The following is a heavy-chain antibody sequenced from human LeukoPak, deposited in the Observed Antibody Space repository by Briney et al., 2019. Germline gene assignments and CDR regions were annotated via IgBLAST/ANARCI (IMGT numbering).Heavy chain of an antibody. J-gene: IGHJ4*02. CDR1: GGPISRGGYY. CDR3: ARASPHDFWSGHLYDY. CDR2: IYYSGST. D-gene: IGHD3-3*01. V-gene: IGHV4-31*03. Sequence: KTSETLSLTCTVSGGPISRGGYYWSWLRQPPGKALEWIGYIYYSGSTYYNPSLKSRVTISVDTSKNQFSLKLSSVTAADTAVYYCARASPHDFWSGHLYDYWGQGTLVTVSS.